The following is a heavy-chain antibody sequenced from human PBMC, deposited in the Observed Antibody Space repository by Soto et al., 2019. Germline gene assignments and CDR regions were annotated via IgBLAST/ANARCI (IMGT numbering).Heavy chain of an antibody. D-gene: IGHD6-19*01. CDR1: GFTFSSYA. Sequence: QVQLVESGGGVVQPGRSLRLSCAASGFTFSSYAMHWVRQAPGKGLEWVAVISYDGSNKYYADSVKGRFTISRDNSKNTLYLHMNSRRAEDTAVYYCAGDDSSGWYGYDAFDIWGQGTMVTVSS. J-gene: IGHJ3*02. V-gene: IGHV3-30-3*01. CDR2: ISYDGSNK. CDR3: AGDDSSGWYGYDAFDI.